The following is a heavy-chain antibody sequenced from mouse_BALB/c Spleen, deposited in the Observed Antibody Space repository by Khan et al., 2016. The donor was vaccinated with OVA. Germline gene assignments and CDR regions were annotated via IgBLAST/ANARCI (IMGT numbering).Heavy chain of an antibody. Sequence: VKLLESGPGLVAPSQSLSITCTVSGFSLTSYGVHWVRQPPGKGLEWLGVIWTGGSTNYNSALMSRLSISKDNSKSQVFLKMNSLQTDDTAMYYCARYYGNYGWYFDVWGAGTTVTVSS. CDR1: GFSLTSYG. CDR3: ARYYGNYGWYFDV. D-gene: IGHD2-1*01. J-gene: IGHJ1*01. V-gene: IGHV2-9*02. CDR2: IWTGGST.